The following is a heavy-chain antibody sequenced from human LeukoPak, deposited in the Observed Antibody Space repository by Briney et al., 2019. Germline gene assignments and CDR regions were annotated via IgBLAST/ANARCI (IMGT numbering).Heavy chain of an antibody. V-gene: IGHV3-64*01. CDR3: ARGWLQSGFDY. CDR2: ISINGGTT. D-gene: IGHD5-24*01. CDR1: GFTFSSYS. Sequence: TGGSLRLSCAASGFTFSSYSMNWVRQAPGKGLEYVSAISINGGTTYYANSVKGRFTISRDNSKNTLYLQMGSLRAEDMAVYYCARGWLQSGFDYWGQGTLVTVSS. J-gene: IGHJ4*02.